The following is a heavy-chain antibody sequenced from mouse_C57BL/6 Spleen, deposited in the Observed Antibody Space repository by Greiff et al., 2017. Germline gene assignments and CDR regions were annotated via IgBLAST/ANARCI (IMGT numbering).Heavy chain of an antibody. Sequence: VKLQQSGAELVKPGASVKLSCKASGYTFTEYTIHWVKQRSGQGLEWIGWFFPGSGSIKYNEKFKDKATLTADKSSSTVYMERSRLTSEDSAVYYGARHEGAYSNLFAYWGQGTLVTVSA. D-gene: IGHD2-5*01. V-gene: IGHV1-62-2*01. J-gene: IGHJ3*01. CDR2: FFPGSGSI. CDR1: GYTFTEYT. CDR3: ARHEGAYSNLFAY.